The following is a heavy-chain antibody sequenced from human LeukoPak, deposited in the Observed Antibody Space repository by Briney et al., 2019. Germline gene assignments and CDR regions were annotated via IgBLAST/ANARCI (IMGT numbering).Heavy chain of an antibody. CDR2: IYYSGST. CDR3: ARGYYDSSSGYYYYYYMDV. J-gene: IGHJ6*03. Sequence: SSETLSLTCTVSGGSISSYYWSWIRQPPGKGLEYIGYIYYSGSTNYNPSLKSRVTISVDTSKNQFSLKLSSVTAADTAVYYCARGYYDSSSGYYYYYYMDVWGKGTTVTVSS. CDR1: GGSISSYY. V-gene: IGHV4-59*01. D-gene: IGHD3-22*01.